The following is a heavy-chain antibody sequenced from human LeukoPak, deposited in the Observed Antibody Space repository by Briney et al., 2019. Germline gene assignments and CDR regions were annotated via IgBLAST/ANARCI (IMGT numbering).Heavy chain of an antibody. Sequence: PGGSLRLSCATSGFTFSSYAMTWVRQAPGKGLEWVSAISGSGGSTYYADSVKGRSTISRDNSKNTLYLQMDSLRAEDTAVYYCANNFYADYWGQGTLVTVSS. CDR1: GFTFSSYA. CDR3: ANNFYADY. D-gene: IGHD2/OR15-2a*01. CDR2: ISGSGGST. V-gene: IGHV3-23*01. J-gene: IGHJ4*02.